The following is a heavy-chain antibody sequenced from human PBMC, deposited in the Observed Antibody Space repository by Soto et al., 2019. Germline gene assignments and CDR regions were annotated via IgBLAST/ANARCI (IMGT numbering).Heavy chain of an antibody. Sequence: QVQLVQSGAEVKKPGSSVKVSCKASGGTFSSYAFSWVRQAPGQGLEWMGGIIPIFGTANYAQRFQGRVTITADESTSTAYMELSSLRSEDTAMSYCATEGYGDYGKPFDYWGQGTLITVSS. V-gene: IGHV1-69*01. D-gene: IGHD4-17*01. J-gene: IGHJ4*02. CDR2: IIPIFGTA. CDR3: ATEGYGDYGKPFDY. CDR1: GGTFSSYA.